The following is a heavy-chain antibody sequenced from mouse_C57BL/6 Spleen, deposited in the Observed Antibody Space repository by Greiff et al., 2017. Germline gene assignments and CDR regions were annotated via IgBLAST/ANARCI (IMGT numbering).Heavy chain of an antibody. CDR3: ARQGNGDRGLEY. Sequence: EVQLVESGGGLVKPGGSLKLSCAASGFTFSDYGMHWVRQAPEKGLEWVAYISSGSSNIYYADTVKGRFTISRDNAKNTLFLQMTSLRSEETAMYYCARQGNGDRGLEYWGQGTTLTVYS. CDR1: GFTFSDYG. V-gene: IGHV5-17*01. CDR2: ISSGSSNI. J-gene: IGHJ2*01. D-gene: IGHD4-1*01.